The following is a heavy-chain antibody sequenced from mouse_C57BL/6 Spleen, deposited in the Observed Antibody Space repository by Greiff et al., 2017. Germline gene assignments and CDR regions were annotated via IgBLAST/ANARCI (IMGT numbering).Heavy chain of an antibody. Sequence: QVQLQQPGAELVKPGASVKLSCKASGYTFTSYWMHWVKQRPGQGLEWIGMIHPNSGSTNYNEKFKSKATLTVDKSSSTAYMQLSSLTSEDSAVYYCGYYGSSYDWYFDVWGTGTTVTVSS. V-gene: IGHV1-64*01. J-gene: IGHJ1*03. CDR1: GYTFTSYW. CDR2: IHPNSGST. CDR3: GYYGSSYDWYFDV. D-gene: IGHD1-1*01.